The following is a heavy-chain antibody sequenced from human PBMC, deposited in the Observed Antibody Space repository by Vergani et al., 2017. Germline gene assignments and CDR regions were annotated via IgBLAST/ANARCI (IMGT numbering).Heavy chain of an antibody. Sequence: QVQLQESGPGLVKPSETLSLTCTVSGGSISSYYWRWIRQPPGKGLEWIGYIYYSGSTNYNPSLKSRVTISVDTSKNQFSLKLSSVTAADTAVYYCARGAYDSVAPRSYYYYGMDVWGQGTTVTVSS. CDR3: ARGAYDSVAPRSYYYYGMDV. V-gene: IGHV4-59*01. CDR1: GGSISSYY. CDR2: IYYSGST. J-gene: IGHJ6*02. D-gene: IGHD3-16*01.